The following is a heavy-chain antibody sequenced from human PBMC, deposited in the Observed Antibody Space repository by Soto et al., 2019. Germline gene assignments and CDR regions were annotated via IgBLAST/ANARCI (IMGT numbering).Heavy chain of an antibody. Sequence: PGGSLRLSCAASGFTFSTYWMHWIRQVPGKGLEWVSRINSDASPTYSADSVKGRFTISRDNAKNILHQKMNSLRAEDTAVYYCVRDAHCSTTGSYGNGFYPWGQGTRGTASS. CDR3: VRDAHCSTTGSYGNGFYP. V-gene: IGHV3-74*01. CDR1: GFTFSTYW. CDR2: INSDASPT. D-gene: IGHD4-4*01. J-gene: IGHJ5*02.